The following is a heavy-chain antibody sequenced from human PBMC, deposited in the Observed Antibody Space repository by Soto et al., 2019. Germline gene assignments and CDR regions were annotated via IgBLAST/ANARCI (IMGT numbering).Heavy chain of an antibody. J-gene: IGHJ1*01. Sequence: AGGSLRLSCAASGFTFSSYAMSWVRQAPGKGLEWVSAISGSGGSTYYADSVKGRFTISRDNSKNTLYLQMNSLRAEDTAVYYCANDIYSSGWYGPLRQFQHWGQGTLVTVSS. D-gene: IGHD6-19*01. V-gene: IGHV3-23*01. CDR1: GFTFSSYA. CDR2: ISGSGGST. CDR3: ANDIYSSGWYGPLRQFQH.